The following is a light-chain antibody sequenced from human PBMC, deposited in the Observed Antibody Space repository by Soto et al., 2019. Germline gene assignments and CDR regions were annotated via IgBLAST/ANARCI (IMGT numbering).Light chain of an antibody. CDR3: MPALQTPL. CDR2: LGS. V-gene: IGKV2-28*01. J-gene: IGKJ5*01. CDR1: QSLLHSNGYNY. Sequence: DIVMTQSPLSLPVTPGEPASISCRSSQSLLHSNGYNYLDWYLQKPGQSPQLLIYLGSNRASGVPDRFSGSGSGTDFTLKISRVEAEDVGVYYCMPALQTPLFGQGTRLEIK.